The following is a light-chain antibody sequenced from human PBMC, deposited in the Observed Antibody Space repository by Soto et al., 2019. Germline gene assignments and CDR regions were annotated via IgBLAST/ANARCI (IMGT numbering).Light chain of an antibody. J-gene: IGKJ4*01. V-gene: IGKV3-15*01. CDR1: QSVGTK. Sequence: EIVMPQSPATLSVSPGERANLSCRASQSVGTKLAWYQQTPGQAPRLLIYDASTRATGVPARFSGSGSGTEFTLTIRSLQSEDLAVYYCQKYNNWPPLTVGGGNKVAIK. CDR2: DAS. CDR3: QKYNNWPPLT.